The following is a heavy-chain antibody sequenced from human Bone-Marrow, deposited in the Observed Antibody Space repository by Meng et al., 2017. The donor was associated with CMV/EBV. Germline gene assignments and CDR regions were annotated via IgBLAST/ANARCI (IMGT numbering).Heavy chain of an antibody. D-gene: IGHD6-25*01. CDR3: AREYSSAPGVVDY. Sequence: GGSLRLSCAASGFTFSSYWMSWVRQAPGKGLEWVANIKQDGSEKYYVDSVKGRFTISRDNAKNSLYLQMNSLRAEDTAVYYCAREYSSAPGVVDYWGQGNLVTVSS. CDR2: IKQDGSEK. CDR1: GFTFSSYW. J-gene: IGHJ4*02. V-gene: IGHV3-7*01.